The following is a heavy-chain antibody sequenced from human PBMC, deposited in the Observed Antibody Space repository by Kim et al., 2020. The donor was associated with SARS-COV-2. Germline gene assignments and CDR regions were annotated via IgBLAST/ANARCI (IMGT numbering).Heavy chain of an antibody. CDR1: GGSISSSSYY. CDR3: ARHSIPPHYGPGTWLGGGWFDP. V-gene: IGHV4-39*01. CDR2: IYYSGST. D-gene: IGHD3-10*01. J-gene: IGHJ5*02. Sequence: SETLSLTCTVSGGSISSSSYYWGWIRQPPGKGLEWIGSIYYSGSTYYNPSLKSRVTISVDTSKNQFSLKLSSVTAADTAVYYCARHSIPPHYGPGTWLGGGWFDPWGQGTLVTVSS.